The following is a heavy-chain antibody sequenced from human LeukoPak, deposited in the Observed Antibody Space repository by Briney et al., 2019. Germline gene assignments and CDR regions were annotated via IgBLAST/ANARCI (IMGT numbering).Heavy chain of an antibody. J-gene: IGHJ4*02. CDR1: GFTFSSYS. V-gene: IGHV3-48*04. CDR3: ARDIYYDSSGYYGSVY. CDR2: ISSSSTI. Sequence: GGSLRLSCAASGFTFSSYSMNWVRQAPGKGLEWVSYISSSSTIYYADSVKGRFTISRDNAKNSLYLQMNSLRAKDTAVYYCARDIYYDSSGYYGSVYWGQGTLVTVSS. D-gene: IGHD3-22*01.